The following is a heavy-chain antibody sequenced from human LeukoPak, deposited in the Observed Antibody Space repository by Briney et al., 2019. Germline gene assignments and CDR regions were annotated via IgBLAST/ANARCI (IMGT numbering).Heavy chain of an antibody. CDR3: ARDRYSSGWYYFEL. Sequence: GGSLRLSCAASDFTFSRYSMNWVRQAPGKGLEWVLYISSSSSTIYHADSVKGRFTVSRDNAKSSLYLQMNSLRDEDTAVYYCARDRYSSGWYYFELWGQGTLVTVSS. J-gene: IGHJ4*02. V-gene: IGHV3-48*02. CDR1: DFTFSRYS. CDR2: ISSSSSTI. D-gene: IGHD6-19*01.